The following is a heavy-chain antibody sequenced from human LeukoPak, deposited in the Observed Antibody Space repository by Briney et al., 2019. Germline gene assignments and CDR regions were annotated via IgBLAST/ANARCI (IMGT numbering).Heavy chain of an antibody. CDR3: ARDGRIYYYDSSGYYDY. J-gene: IGHJ4*02. D-gene: IGHD3-22*01. Sequence: GGSLRLSCAASGFTFSSYSMNWVRQAPGKGLEWVSYISSSGSTIYYADSVKGRFTISRDNAKNSLYLQMNSLRAEDTAVYYCARDGRIYYYDSSGYYDYWGQGTLVTVSS. CDR1: GFTFSSYS. V-gene: IGHV3-48*04. CDR2: ISSSGSTI.